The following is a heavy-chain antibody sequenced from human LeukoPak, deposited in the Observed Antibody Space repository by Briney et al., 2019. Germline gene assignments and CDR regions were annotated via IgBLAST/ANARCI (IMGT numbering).Heavy chain of an antibody. D-gene: IGHD1-26*01. Sequence: KSGGSLRLSCAASGFTFSSYAMSWVREAPGKGLEWVSSISSSSSYIYYADSVKGRFTISRDNAKNSLYLQMNSLRAEDTAVYYCARDLPGRGTYYYYYGMAVWGQGTTVTVSS. CDR1: GFTFSSYA. CDR2: ISSSSSYI. CDR3: ARDLPGRGTYYYYYGMAV. V-gene: IGHV3-21*01. J-gene: IGHJ6*02.